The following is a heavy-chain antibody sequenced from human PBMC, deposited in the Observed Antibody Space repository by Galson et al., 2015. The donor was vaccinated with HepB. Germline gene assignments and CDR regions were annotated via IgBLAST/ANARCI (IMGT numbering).Heavy chain of an antibody. CDR2: INHSGST. CDR3: ARGPCLEVLLWFRERYYYYYMDV. J-gene: IGHJ6*03. CDR1: GGSFSGYY. V-gene: IGHV4-34*01. Sequence: ETLSLTCAVYGGSFSGYYWSWIRQPPGKGLEWIGEINHSGSTNYNPSLKSRVTISVDTSKNQFSLKLSSVTAADTAVYYCARGPCLEVLLWFRERYYYYYMDVWGKGTTVTVSS. D-gene: IGHD3-10*01.